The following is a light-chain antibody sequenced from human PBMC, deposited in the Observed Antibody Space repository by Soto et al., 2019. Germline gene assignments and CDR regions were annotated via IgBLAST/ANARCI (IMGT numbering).Light chain of an antibody. CDR2: GAS. Sequence: EAVLTQSPATLSVSPGEGATLSCGASQNVATNLAWYQQRPGQAPRLLIYGASKRAIGLPARFSGSGSGTEFTLTITSLQSEDFAVYYCQQYNNWPQTFGQGTKVDIK. V-gene: IGKV3-15*01. CDR1: QNVATN. CDR3: QQYNNWPQT. J-gene: IGKJ1*01.